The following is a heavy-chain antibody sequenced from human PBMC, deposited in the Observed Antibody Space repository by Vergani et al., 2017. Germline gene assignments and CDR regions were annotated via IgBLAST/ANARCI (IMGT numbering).Heavy chain of an antibody. CDR3: AKAGIVVPAAITGTRAYYYYYMDV. CDR2: ISGSGGST. D-gene: IGHD2-2*01. Sequence: EVQLLESGGGLVQPGGSLRLSCAASGFTFSSYAMSWVRQAPGKGLEWVSAISGSGGSTYYADSVKGRFTISRDNSKNTLYLQMNSLRAEDTAVYYCAKAGIVVPAAITGTRAYYYYYMDVWGKGTTVTVSS. CDR1: GFTFSSYA. V-gene: IGHV3-23*01. J-gene: IGHJ6*03.